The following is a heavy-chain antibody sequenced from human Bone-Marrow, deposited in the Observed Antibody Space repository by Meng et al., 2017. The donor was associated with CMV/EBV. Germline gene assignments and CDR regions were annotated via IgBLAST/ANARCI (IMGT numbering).Heavy chain of an antibody. J-gene: IGHJ6*02. V-gene: IGHV3-53*01. Sequence: GESLKISCAASGFTVSSSYLSWVRQAPGKGLEWVSVIYSGGSTYYADSVKGRFTISRDNSKNTLYLQMNSLRAEDTAVYYCARENLRSLDVWGQGTMVTVSS. CDR1: GFTVSSSY. CDR3: ARENLRSLDV. D-gene: IGHD3-3*01. CDR2: IYSGGST.